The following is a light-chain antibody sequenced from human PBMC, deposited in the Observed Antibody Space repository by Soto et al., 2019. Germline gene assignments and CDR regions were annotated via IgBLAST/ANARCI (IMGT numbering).Light chain of an antibody. CDR3: SSYTSSSTYV. Sequence: QSALTQPASVSWSPGQSITISCTGTSSDVGGYNYVSWYQQHPGNAPKLMIYEVSNRPSGVSNRFSGSKSGNTASLTISGVQAEDEADYYCSSYTSSSTYVFGTGTKVTVL. CDR2: EVS. J-gene: IGLJ1*01. V-gene: IGLV2-14*01. CDR1: SSDVGGYNY.